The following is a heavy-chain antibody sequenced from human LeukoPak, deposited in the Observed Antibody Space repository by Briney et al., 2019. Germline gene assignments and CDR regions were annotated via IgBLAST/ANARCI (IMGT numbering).Heavy chain of an antibody. CDR3: ARDPIVLTGTTLFGYGMDV. CDR2: IYHSGST. J-gene: IGHJ6*02. V-gene: IGHV4-4*02. D-gene: IGHD1-20*01. Sequence: KASETLSLTCAVSGGSISSTHWWSWVRQPPGKGLEWIGEIYHSGSTNYNPSLKSRVTISIDKSKNQFSLRLSSVTAADTAVYYCARDPIVLTGTTLFGYGMDVWGQGTTVTVSS. CDR1: GGSISSTHW.